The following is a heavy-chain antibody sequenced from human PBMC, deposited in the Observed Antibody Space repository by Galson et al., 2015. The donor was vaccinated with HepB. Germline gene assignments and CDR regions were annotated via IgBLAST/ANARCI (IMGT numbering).Heavy chain of an antibody. J-gene: IGHJ5*02. V-gene: IGHV3-53*01. Sequence: SLRLSCAASGFTVSTNYMSWVRQAPGKGLEWVSAIYSEGSTNYADSVKGRFVISRDSSKNTLYLQMNSLRDDDTAMYYCARAFHPLHTGWFDTWGQGTLVTVSS. CDR3: ARAFHPLHTGWFDT. CDR1: GFTVSTNY. CDR2: IYSEGST. D-gene: IGHD3-16*02.